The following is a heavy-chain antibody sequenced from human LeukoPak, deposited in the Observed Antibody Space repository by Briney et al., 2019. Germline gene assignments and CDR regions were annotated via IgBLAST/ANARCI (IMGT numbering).Heavy chain of an antibody. CDR2: INHSGST. CDR3: ALASPYYDFWSGYSYKYYFDY. D-gene: IGHD3-3*01. J-gene: IGHJ4*02. Sequence: PETLSLTCAVYGGSFSGYYWSWIRQPPGKGLEWIGEINHSGSTNYNPSLKSRVTISVDTSKNQFSLKLSSVTAADTAVYYCALASPYYDFWSGYSYKYYFDYWGQGTLVTVSS. V-gene: IGHV4-34*01. CDR1: GGSFSGYY.